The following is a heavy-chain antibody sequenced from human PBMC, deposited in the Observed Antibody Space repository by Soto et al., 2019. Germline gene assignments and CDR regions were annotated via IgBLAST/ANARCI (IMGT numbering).Heavy chain of an antibody. V-gene: IGHV4-59*01. CDR2: IYYSGST. D-gene: IGHD3-22*01. J-gene: IGHJ4*02. CDR3: ARDGYYYDSSGYQRVYYFDY. Sequence: SETLSLTCTVSGGSISSYYWSWIRQPPGKGLEWIGYIYYSGSTNYNPSLKSRVTISVDTSKNQFSLKLSSVTAADTAVYYCARDGYYYDSSGYQRVYYFDYWGQGTLVSVSS. CDR1: GGSISSYY.